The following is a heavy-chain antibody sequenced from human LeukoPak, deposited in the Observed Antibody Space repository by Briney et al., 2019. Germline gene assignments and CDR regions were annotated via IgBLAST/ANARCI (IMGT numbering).Heavy chain of an antibody. CDR1: GFTFDDYA. J-gene: IGHJ4*02. Sequence: SGGSLRLSCAASGFTFDDYAMHWVRQAPGKGLEWVSLVSSRSSFINYADSVKGRFIISRDNAKNSLYLQMNSLRAEDTAVYYCARGPGGYDIGNFDYWGQGTLVTVSS. CDR2: VSSRSSFI. V-gene: IGHV3-21*01. D-gene: IGHD5-12*01. CDR3: ARGPGGYDIGNFDY.